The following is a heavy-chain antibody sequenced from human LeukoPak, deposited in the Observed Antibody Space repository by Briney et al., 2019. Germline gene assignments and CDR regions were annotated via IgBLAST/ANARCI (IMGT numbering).Heavy chain of an antibody. D-gene: IGHD3-22*01. V-gene: IGHV1-2*02. Sequence: GASVKVSCKASGYTFTGYYMHWVRQAPGQGLEWMGWINPNSGGTNYAQKFQGRVTMTRDTSISTAYMELSRLRSDDTAVYYCARDSYDSSGSTDYWGQGTLVTVSS. CDR1: GYTFTGYY. CDR2: INPNSGGT. J-gene: IGHJ4*02. CDR3: ARDSYDSSGSTDY.